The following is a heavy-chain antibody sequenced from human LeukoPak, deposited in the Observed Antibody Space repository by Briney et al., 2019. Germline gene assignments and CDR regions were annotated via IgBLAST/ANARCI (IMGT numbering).Heavy chain of an antibody. CDR3: ATDLIRDCSGGSCYSYWYFDL. D-gene: IGHD2-15*01. CDR2: FDPEDGET. V-gene: IGHV1-24*01. Sequence: GASVKVSCKVSGYTLTELSMHWVRQAPGKGLEWMGGFDPEDGETIYAQKFHGRVTMTEDTSTDTAYMELSSLRSEDTAVYYCATDLIRDCSGGSCYSYWYFDLWGRGTLVTVSS. J-gene: IGHJ2*01. CDR1: GYTLTELS.